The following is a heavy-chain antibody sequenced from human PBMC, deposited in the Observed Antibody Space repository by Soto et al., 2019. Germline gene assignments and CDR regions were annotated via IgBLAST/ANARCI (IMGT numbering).Heavy chain of an antibody. CDR1: GYSFTSYY. CDR2: LNPSSGST. CDR3: GSSVVVGVAGPFAY. D-gene: IGHD2-15*01. V-gene: IGHV1-46*03. J-gene: IGHJ4*02. Sequence: QVQLVQSGAEVKKPGASVKVSCKASGYSFTSYYMHWVRQAPGQGLEWMGVLNPSSGSTTLAQMFQGRVTMTSDTSTSTAYMELSSLKYEDTAVYYCGSSVVVGVAGPFAYWGQGTLVTVSS.